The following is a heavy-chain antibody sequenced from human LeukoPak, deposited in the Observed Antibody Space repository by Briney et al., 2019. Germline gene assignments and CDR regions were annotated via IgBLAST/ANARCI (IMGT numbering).Heavy chain of an antibody. D-gene: IGHD6-19*01. CDR2: IYYNGNT. J-gene: IGHJ4*02. CDR1: GGSISDYY. Sequence: SETLSLTCTVSGGSISDYYWSWIRQPPGKGLEWIGYIYYNGNTNYNPSLKSRVTISVATSKNQFSLKLNSVTAADTAVYYCAKDKVGVAVPNDWGQGTLVTVSS. CDR3: AKDKVGVAVPND. V-gene: IGHV4-59*01.